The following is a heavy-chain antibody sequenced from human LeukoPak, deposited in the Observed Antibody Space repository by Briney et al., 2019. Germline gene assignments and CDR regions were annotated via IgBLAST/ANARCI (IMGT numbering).Heavy chain of an antibody. V-gene: IGHV4-61*02. CDR2: IYTSGST. CDR1: GGSISSGSYY. Sequence: SQTLSLTCTVSGGSISSGSYYWSWIRQPAGKGLEWIGRIYTSGSTNYNPSLKSRVTISVDTSKNQFSLKLSSVTAADTAVYYCARRTYFYDSSGYYFDYWGQGTLVTVSS. D-gene: IGHD3-22*01. CDR3: ARRTYFYDSSGYYFDY. J-gene: IGHJ4*02.